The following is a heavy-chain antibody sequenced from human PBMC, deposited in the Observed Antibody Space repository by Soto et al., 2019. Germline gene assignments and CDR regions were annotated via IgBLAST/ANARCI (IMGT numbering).Heavy chain of an antibody. Sequence: PSETLSLTCTVSGGSISSYYWSWIRQPPGKGLEWIGYIYYSGSTNYNPSLKSRVTISVDTSKNQFSLKLSSVTAADTAVYYCARERLETMVRGVIISWFDPWGQGTLVTVSS. V-gene: IGHV4-59*01. D-gene: IGHD3-10*01. CDR3: ARERLETMVRGVIISWFDP. J-gene: IGHJ5*02. CDR1: GGSISSYY. CDR2: IYYSGST.